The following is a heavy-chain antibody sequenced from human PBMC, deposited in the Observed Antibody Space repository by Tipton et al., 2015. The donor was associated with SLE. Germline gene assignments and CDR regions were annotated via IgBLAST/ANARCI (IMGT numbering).Heavy chain of an antibody. D-gene: IGHD2-15*01. CDR3: ARESCNVGNCHFDY. V-gene: IGHV4-59*11. J-gene: IGHJ4*02. CDR2: IHHSGSA. CDR1: GGSITSHY. Sequence: TLSLTCTVSGGSITSHYWSWVRQPPGKGLEWIGYIHHSGSANQNPSLKSRVTISVDTSKNQFSLNLSSVTAADTAVYFGARESCNVGNCHFDYWGRGTLVTVSS.